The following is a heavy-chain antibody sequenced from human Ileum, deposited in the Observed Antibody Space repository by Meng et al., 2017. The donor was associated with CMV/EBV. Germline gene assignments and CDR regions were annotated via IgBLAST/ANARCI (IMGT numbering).Heavy chain of an antibody. J-gene: IGHJ4*01. V-gene: IGHV1-8*03. CDR3: AAHCSSTSCFPPDFAY. CDR2: MNPNSGNT. CDR1: AYTFTSYD. D-gene: IGHD2-2*01. Sequence: ASAKVSCKASAYTFTSYDINWVRQATGQGLEWMGWMNPNSGNTGYAQKFQGRVTITRNTSISTAYMELSSLRSEDTAVYYCAAHCSSTSCFPPDFAYWGPGNQV.